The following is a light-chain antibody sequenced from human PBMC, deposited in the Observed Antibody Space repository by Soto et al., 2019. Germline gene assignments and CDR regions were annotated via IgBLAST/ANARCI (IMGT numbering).Light chain of an antibody. Sequence: QSVLTQPASVSGSPGQSITISCVGTSSDIGDYNYVSWYQRHPGKVPKVIIFDVSNRPSGVSYRFSGTKSGNTASLTVSGLQAEDEAHYYCCSYTRSGTLIFGTGTKVTVL. J-gene: IGLJ1*01. CDR1: SSDIGDYNY. CDR3: CSYTRSGTLI. CDR2: DVS. V-gene: IGLV2-14*01.